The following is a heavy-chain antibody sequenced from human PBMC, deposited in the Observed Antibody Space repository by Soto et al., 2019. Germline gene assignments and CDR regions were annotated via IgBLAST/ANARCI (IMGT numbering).Heavy chain of an antibody. D-gene: IGHD2-21*02. V-gene: IGHV1-18*01. CDR2: ITPFNDNT. J-gene: IGHJ4*02. Sequence: QIHLVQSGGEVKKPGASVKVSCKTSGYTFTTYGISWVRQAPGQGLEWMGWITPFNDNTNYAQNLQGRVTMTTDTTTNTTYLELRSLTSDDTAAYYWAMNYKGGDVPPLDNWGQGTLVTVSS. CDR3: AMNYKGGDVPPLDN. CDR1: GYTFTTYG.